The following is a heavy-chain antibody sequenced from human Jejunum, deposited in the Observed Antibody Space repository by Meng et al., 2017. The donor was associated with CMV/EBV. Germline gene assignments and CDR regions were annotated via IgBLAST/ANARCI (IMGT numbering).Heavy chain of an antibody. D-gene: IGHD3-22*01. Sequence: SNDALSWVRKAQGKGREGVAGISSSDISKYYADSVRGRFTISRDNSKNTVYLQMNSLRDEDTAVYYCAKVSYYDRSGYYVADYFEYWGQGTLVTVSS. CDR2: ISSSDISK. J-gene: IGHJ4*02. CDR3: AKVSYYDRSGYYVADYFEY. CDR1: SNDA. V-gene: IGHV3-23*01.